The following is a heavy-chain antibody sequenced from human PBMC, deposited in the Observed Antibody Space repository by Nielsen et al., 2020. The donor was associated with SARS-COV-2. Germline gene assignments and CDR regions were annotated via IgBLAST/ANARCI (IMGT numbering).Heavy chain of an antibody. Sequence: SETLSLTCTVSGYSISSGYYWGWIRQPPGKGLEWIGSIYHSGSTYYNPSLESRVTMSVDTSKNQFSLRLSSVTAADTAVYYCASRFFLDYWGQGTLVTVSS. CDR2: IYHSGST. D-gene: IGHD3-3*01. CDR1: GYSISSGYY. CDR3: ASRFFLDY. V-gene: IGHV4-38-2*02. J-gene: IGHJ4*02.